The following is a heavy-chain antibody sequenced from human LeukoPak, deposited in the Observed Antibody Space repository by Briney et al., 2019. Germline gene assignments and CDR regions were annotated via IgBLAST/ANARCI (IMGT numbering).Heavy chain of an antibody. CDR2: IYYSGST. CDR3: ARHEDRNWYFDH. CDR1: GGPISSSYYY. D-gene: IGHD1-1*01. Sequence: SETLFLTCTVSGGPISSSYYYWGWIRQPPGKGLEWIGTIYYSGSTYYNPSLKSRVTISVDTSKNQFSLKLSSVTAPDTAVYYCARHEDRNWYFDHWGQGTLVTVSS. V-gene: IGHV4-39*01. J-gene: IGHJ4*02.